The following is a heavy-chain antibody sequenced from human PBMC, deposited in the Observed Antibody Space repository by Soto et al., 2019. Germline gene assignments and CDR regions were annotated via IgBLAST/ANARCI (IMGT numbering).Heavy chain of an antibody. CDR3: ARAEYYYYGMDV. V-gene: IGHV1-8*01. Sequence: QVQLVQSGAEVKKPGASVKVSCKASGYTFTTYDINWVRQATGQGLEWMGWMNPNSGYTDYAQKFQGRVTMTRNTSISTAYMELSSLKSDDPAVYYCARAEYYYYGMDVWGQGTTVTVSS. J-gene: IGHJ6*02. CDR1: GYTFTTYD. CDR2: MNPNSGYT.